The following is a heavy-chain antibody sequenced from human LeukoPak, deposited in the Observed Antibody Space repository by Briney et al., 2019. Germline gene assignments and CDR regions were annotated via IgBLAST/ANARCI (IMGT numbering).Heavy chain of an antibody. D-gene: IGHD6-19*01. J-gene: IGHJ4*02. CDR2: INAGNGNT. CDR1: GYTFTGYA. CDR3: ARAKHSSGWYYFDY. V-gene: IGHV1-3*01. Sequence: ASVKVSCKASGYTFTGYAMHWVRQAPGQRLEWMGWINAGNGNTKYSQKFQGRVTITRDTSASTAYMELSSLRSEDTAVYYCARAKHSSGWYYFDYWGQGTLVTVSS.